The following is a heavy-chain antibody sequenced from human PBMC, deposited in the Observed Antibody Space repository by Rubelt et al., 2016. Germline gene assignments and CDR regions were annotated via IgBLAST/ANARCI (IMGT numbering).Heavy chain of an antibody. CDR1: GFPFSTYA. CDR3: ARDLSDSGRYHHFDY. D-gene: IGHD1-26*01. CDR2: ISGSGGDT. J-gene: IGHJ4*02. V-gene: IGHV3-23*01. Sequence: GESLRLSCAASGFPFSTYAMSWVRQAPGKGLEWVSGISGSGGDTFYADSVKGRFTISRDDSKNTLDLQMNSLRVEDTAVYYCARDLSDSGRYHHFDYWGQGTLVTASS.